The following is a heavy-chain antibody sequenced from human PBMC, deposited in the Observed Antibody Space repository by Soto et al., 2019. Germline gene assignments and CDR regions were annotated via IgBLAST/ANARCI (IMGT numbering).Heavy chain of an antibody. D-gene: IGHD2-2*01. V-gene: IGHV3-33*01. CDR3: ARVTDIEYCSKNSCLYYFDY. J-gene: IGHJ4*02. CDR2: IWYDGSNK. CDR1: GFTFSSYG. Sequence: PGGSLRLSCAASGFTFSSYGMHWVRQAPGKGLEWVSVIWYDGSNKYYADSVKGRFTISRDSSKNSLYLQMNSLRAEDTAVYYCARVTDIEYCSKNSCLYYFDYWGQVALVTVSS.